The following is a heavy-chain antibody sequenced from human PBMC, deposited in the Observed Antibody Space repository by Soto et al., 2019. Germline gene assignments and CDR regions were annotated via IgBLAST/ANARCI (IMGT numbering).Heavy chain of an antibody. V-gene: IGHV3-9*01. CDR1: GFTFADYT. CDR2: ISWNSNSI. Sequence: PGGSLRLSCAASGFTFADYTMHWVRQAPGKGLEWVSGISWNSNSIDYADSVRGRFTMSRDNAKNSLHLQMNSLRVEDTALYYCARGTWGNPFDIWGQGTMVTVSS. CDR3: ARGTWGNPFDI. J-gene: IGHJ3*02. D-gene: IGHD7-27*01.